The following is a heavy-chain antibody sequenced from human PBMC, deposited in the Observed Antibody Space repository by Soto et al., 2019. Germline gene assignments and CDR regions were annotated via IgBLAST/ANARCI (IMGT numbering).Heavy chain of an antibody. V-gene: IGHV1-18*01. J-gene: IGHJ3*02. CDR1: GYTFTSYG. Sequence: GASVKVSCKASGYTFTSYGISWVRQAPGQGLEWMGWISAYNGNTNYAQKLQGRVTMTTDTSTSTAYMELRSLRSDDTAVYYCARDNQYYYGSGSYYNPSAFDIWGQGTMVTVSS. CDR3: ARDNQYYYGSGSYYNPSAFDI. D-gene: IGHD3-10*01. CDR2: ISAYNGNT.